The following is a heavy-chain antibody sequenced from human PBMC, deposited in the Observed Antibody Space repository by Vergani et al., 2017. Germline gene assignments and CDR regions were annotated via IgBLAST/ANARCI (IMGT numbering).Heavy chain of an antibody. V-gene: IGHV1-69*01. Sequence: QVQLVQSGAEVKKPGSSVKVSCKASGGTFSSYAISWVRQAPGQGLEWMGGIIPIFGTANYAQKFQGRVTITADESTSTAYMELSSLRSEDTAVYYCARAGHGELAYCGGDCYYGLQHWGQGTLVTVSS. J-gene: IGHJ1*01. CDR1: GGTFSSYA. CDR2: IIPIFGTA. CDR3: ARAGHGELAYCGGDCYYGLQH. D-gene: IGHD2-21*02.